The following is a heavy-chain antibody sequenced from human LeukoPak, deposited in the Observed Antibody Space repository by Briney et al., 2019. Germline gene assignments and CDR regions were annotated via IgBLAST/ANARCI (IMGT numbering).Heavy chain of an antibody. V-gene: IGHV4-38-2*02. CDR2: IYYSGGT. D-gene: IGHD2/OR15-2a*01. J-gene: IGHJ5*02. CDR3: ARERGPNCNKDCLFDP. CDR1: GYSISSGYY. Sequence: PSETLSLTCAVSGYSISSGYYWGWIRQPPGKGLEWIGYIYYSGGTYYNPSLKSQVIISLDTSKNQFSLKLNSATAADTAVYYCARERGPNCNKDCLFDPWGQGTLVTVSS.